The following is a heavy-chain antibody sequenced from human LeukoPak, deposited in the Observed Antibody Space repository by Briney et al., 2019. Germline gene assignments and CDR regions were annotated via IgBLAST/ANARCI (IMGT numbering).Heavy chain of an antibody. Sequence: SETLSLTCTVSGGSISSSSYYWGWIRQPPGKGLEWIGSIYYSGSTYYNPSLKSRVTISVDTSKNQFSLKLSSVTAADTAVYYCATEIRTKRPGYCSSTSCYTWFDPWGQGTLVTVSS. D-gene: IGHD2-2*02. CDR3: ATEIRTKRPGYCSSTSCYTWFDP. CDR2: IYYSGST. V-gene: IGHV4-39*07. CDR1: GGSISSSSYY. J-gene: IGHJ5*02.